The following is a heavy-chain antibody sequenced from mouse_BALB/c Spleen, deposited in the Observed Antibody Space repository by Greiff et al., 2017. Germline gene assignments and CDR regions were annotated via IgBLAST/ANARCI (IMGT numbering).Heavy chain of an antibody. CDR3: AMIYYDYDGEGYYAMDY. CDR1: GYTFTSYW. V-gene: IGHV1S81*02. Sequence: QVQLQQSGAELVKPGASVKLSCKASGYTFTSYWMHWVKQRPGQGLEWIGEINPSNGRTNYNEKFKSKATLTVDKSSSTAYMQLSSLTSEDSAVYYCAMIYYDYDGEGYYAMDYWGQGTSVTVSS. J-gene: IGHJ4*01. CDR2: INPSNGRT. D-gene: IGHD2-4*01.